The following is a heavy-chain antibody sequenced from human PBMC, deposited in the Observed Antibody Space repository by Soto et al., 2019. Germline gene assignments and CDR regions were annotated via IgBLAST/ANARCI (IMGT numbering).Heavy chain of an antibody. J-gene: IGHJ6*02. V-gene: IGHV3-30*18. CDR2: ISYDGSNK. CDR3: AKDRRIVVVPAADAAYYYYGMDV. Sequence: GGSLRLSCAASGFTFSSYGMHWVRQAPGKGLEWVAVISYDGSNKYYADSVKGRFTISRDNSKNTLYLQMNSLRAEDTAVYYCAKDRRIVVVPAADAAYYYYGMDVWGQGTTVTVSS. D-gene: IGHD2-2*01. CDR1: GFTFSSYG.